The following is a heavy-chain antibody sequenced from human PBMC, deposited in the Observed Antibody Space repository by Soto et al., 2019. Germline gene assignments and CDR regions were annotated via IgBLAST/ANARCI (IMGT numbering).Heavy chain of an antibody. V-gene: IGHV3-7*05. CDR1: GFTFSSYW. CDR2: IKQDGSEK. J-gene: IGHJ3*02. D-gene: IGHD3-3*01. Sequence: GGSLRLSCAASGFTFSSYWMSWVRQAPGKGLEWVANIKQDGSEKYYVDSVKGRFTISRDNAKNSLYLQMNSLRAEDTAVYYCAKESSYYDFWSGYSLDAFDIWGQGTMVTVSS. CDR3: AKESSYYDFWSGYSLDAFDI.